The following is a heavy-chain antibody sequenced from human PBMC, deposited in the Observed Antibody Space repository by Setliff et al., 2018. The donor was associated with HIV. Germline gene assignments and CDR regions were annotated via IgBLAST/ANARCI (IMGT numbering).Heavy chain of an antibody. Sequence: SETLSLTCSVSGGSFSGYYWSWIRQPPGKGLEWIGYIYYSGSTSYNPSLKSRVTISVDTSKKQFSLKLNSVTAADTAMYYCARVVDADYLDYWGQGTPVTVSS. CDR3: ARVVDADYLDY. D-gene: IGHD2-15*01. CDR2: IYYSGST. J-gene: IGHJ4*02. V-gene: IGHV4-59*08. CDR1: GGSFSGYY.